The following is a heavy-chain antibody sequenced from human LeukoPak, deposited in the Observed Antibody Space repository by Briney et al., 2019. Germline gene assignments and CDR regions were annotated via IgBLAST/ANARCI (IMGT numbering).Heavy chain of an antibody. D-gene: IGHD3-10*01. Sequence: SETLSLTCTVSGGSISNYYWSWIRQLPGKGLEWVGYIYDSGSTNYNPSLKSRVTISVDTSKNQFSLKLSSVTAADTAVYYCARDRYYGSGSYYNWGQGTLVNVSS. CDR2: IYDSGST. CDR1: GGSISNYY. J-gene: IGHJ4*02. V-gene: IGHV4-59*01. CDR3: ARDRYYGSGSYYN.